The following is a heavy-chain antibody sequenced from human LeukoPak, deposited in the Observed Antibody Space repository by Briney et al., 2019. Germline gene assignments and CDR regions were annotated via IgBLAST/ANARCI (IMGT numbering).Heavy chain of an antibody. D-gene: IGHD4-11*01. CDR1: GGSISSGDYY. J-gene: IGHJ4*02. CDR2: IYYSGST. CDR3: ARVPMTTVTVFLRKEYYFDY. Sequence: SQTLSLTCTVSGGSISSGDYYWSWIRQPPGKGLEWIGYIYYSGSTYYNPSLKSRVTISVDTSKNQFSLKLSSVTAADTAVYYCARVPMTTVTVFLRKEYYFDYWGQGTLVTVSS. V-gene: IGHV4-30-4*01.